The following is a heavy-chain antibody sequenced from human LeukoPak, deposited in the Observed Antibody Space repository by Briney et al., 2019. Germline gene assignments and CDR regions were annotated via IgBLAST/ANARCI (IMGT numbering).Heavy chain of an antibody. Sequence: GGSLRLSCAASGFTFSSYSMNWVRQAPGKGLEWVSSISSSSSYIYYADSVKGRFTISRDNATNSLYLQMNSLRAEDTAVYYCAKEGEGHITMMALLTRDLDYWGQGTLVTVSS. D-gene: IGHD3-22*01. CDR3: AKEGEGHITMMALLTRDLDY. CDR2: ISSSSSYI. V-gene: IGHV3-21*01. J-gene: IGHJ4*02. CDR1: GFTFSSYS.